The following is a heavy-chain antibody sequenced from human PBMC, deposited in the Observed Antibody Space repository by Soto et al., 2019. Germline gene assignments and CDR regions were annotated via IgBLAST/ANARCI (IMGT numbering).Heavy chain of an antibody. CDR3: ATAPSGSGWYVNYYYYMDV. J-gene: IGHJ6*03. V-gene: IGHV3-23*01. D-gene: IGHD6-19*01. Sequence: EVQLLESGGGLVQPGGSLRLSCAASGFTFSSYAMSWVRQAPGKGLEWVSAISGSGGSTYYADSVKGRFTISRDNSKNTPYLQMNSLRAEDTAVYYCATAPSGSGWYVNYYYYMDVWGKGTTVTVSS. CDR1: GFTFSSYA. CDR2: ISGSGGST.